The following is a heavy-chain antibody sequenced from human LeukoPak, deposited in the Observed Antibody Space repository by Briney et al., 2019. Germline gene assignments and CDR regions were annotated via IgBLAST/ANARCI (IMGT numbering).Heavy chain of an antibody. V-gene: IGHV4-59*01. CDR2: IYYSGST. J-gene: IGHJ4*02. CDR3: AREGVTHTGFDY. D-gene: IGHD4-11*01. CDR1: GGSISTYY. Sequence: SETLSLTCTISGGSISTYYWSGIRQPPGKGLEWIGYIYYSGSTNYKPSLKSRVTMSVDTSKDQFSLKLSSVTAADTAVYYCAREGVTHTGFDYWGQGTLVTVSS.